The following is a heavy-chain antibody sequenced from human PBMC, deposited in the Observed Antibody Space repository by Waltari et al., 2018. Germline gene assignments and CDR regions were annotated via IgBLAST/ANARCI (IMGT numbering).Heavy chain of an antibody. CDR2: IYYSGST. CDR3: ARDFRGAIMGMDV. D-gene: IGHD3-10*01. CDR1: GGPISSYY. V-gene: IGHV4-59*01. Sequence: QVQLQESGPGLVKPSETLSLTCTAPGGPISSYYWSWIRQPPGKGLEWVGYIYYSGSTNYNPSLKSRVTISVDTSKNQFSLKLSSVTAADTAVYYCARDFRGAIMGMDVWGQGTTVTVSS. J-gene: IGHJ6*02.